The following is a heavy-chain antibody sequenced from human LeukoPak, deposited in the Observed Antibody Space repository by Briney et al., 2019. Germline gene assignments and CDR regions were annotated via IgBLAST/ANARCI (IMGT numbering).Heavy chain of an antibody. CDR2: IKQDRSEK. CDR3: ARDGSRGYSYGYSDY. J-gene: IGHJ4*02. D-gene: IGHD5-18*01. CDR1: GFTSSSYW. Sequence: PGGSLRLSCAASGFTSSSYWMNWVRQAPGKGPEWVANIKQDRSEKYYVDSVKGRFTISRDNAKNSLYLQMNSLRAEDTAVYYCARDGSRGYSYGYSDYWGQGTLVTVSS. V-gene: IGHV3-7*01.